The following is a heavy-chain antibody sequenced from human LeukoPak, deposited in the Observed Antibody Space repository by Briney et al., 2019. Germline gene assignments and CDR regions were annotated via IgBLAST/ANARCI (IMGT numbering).Heavy chain of an antibody. J-gene: IGHJ4*02. CDR1: GFTFSTYA. CDR3: AKDLYPGRDGYPGRFDY. D-gene: IGHD5-24*01. V-gene: IGHV3-23*01. CDR2: ISGSGRST. Sequence: GGSLRLSCAASGFTFSTYAMSWVRQAPGKGLEWVSAISGSGRSTYYTDSVKGRFTISRDSSKNTLYLQMNSLRAEDTAVYYCAKDLYPGRDGYPGRFDYWGQGTLVTVSS.